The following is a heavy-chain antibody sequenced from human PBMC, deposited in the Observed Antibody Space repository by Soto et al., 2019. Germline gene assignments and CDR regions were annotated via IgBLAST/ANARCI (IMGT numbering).Heavy chain of an antibody. Sequence: QVQLQESGPGLVKPSQTLSLTCTVSGGSISSGNYYWNWIRQHPGKGLEWIGYIYYSGSTYYNPSLKSRVSISVDTSKNQFSLKVSSVTDADTAMYYCARDKPLVLVTKRDYYGMDVWGQGTTVTVSS. CDR1: GGSISSGNYY. CDR2: IYYSGST. J-gene: IGHJ6*02. V-gene: IGHV4-31*03. D-gene: IGHD2-21*02. CDR3: ARDKPLVLVTKRDYYGMDV.